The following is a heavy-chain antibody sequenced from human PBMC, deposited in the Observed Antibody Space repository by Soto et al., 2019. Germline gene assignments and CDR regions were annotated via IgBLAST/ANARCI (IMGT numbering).Heavy chain of an antibody. CDR1: GFTFSSYA. V-gene: IGHV3-23*01. Sequence: EVQLLESGGGLVQPGGSLRLSCAASGFTFSSYAMSWVRQAPGKGLEWVSAISGSGGSTYYADSVKGRFTISRDNAKNTLYLQMNSVRAEDTSVYYCAKDRVFGSGSLGCWFDPWGQGTLVTFSS. CDR2: ISGSGGST. D-gene: IGHD3-3*01. CDR3: AKDRVFGSGSLGCWFDP. J-gene: IGHJ5*02.